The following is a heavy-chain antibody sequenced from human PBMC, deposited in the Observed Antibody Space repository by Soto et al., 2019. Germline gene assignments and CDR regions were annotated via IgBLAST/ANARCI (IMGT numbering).Heavy chain of an antibody. CDR3: AHRRSTYYYDSTFDP. CDR2: IYWDDDK. V-gene: IGHV2-5*02. D-gene: IGHD3-22*01. Sequence: QITLKESGPTLVKPTQTLTLTCTFSGFSLSTSGVGVGWIRQPPGKALEWLALIYWDDDKRYSPSLKSRLTTPXXXSXHQVVLTMTNMDPVDTATYYCAHRRSTYYYDSTFDPWGQGTLVTVSS. J-gene: IGHJ5*02. CDR1: GFSLSTSGVG.